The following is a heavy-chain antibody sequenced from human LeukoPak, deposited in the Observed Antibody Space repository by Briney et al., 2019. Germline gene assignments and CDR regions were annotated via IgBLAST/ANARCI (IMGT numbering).Heavy chain of an antibody. J-gene: IGHJ4*02. CDR2: ICDSGRTV. CDR1: GFTFSDYY. CDR3: ARDRLGDYDHSGYYDK. V-gene: IGHV3-11*01. D-gene: IGHD3-22*01. Sequence: GGSLRLSCAASGFTFSDYYMIWLRQAPGKGLEWVAYICDSGRTVYYADSVKGRFTISRDNAKKSVYLQMNNLRAEDTAVYYCARDRLGDYDHSGYYDKWGQGTLVTVSS.